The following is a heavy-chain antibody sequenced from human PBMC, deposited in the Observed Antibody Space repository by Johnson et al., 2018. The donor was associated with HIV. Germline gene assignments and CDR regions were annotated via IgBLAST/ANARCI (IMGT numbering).Heavy chain of an antibody. D-gene: IGHD6-6*01. V-gene: IGHV3-30*03. Sequence: VHLVESGGGVVQPGRSLRLSCAASGFTFSNYAFHWVRQAPGKGLEWVAVVSYDGTNKYYADSVKGRFTISRDNAKNSLYLQMNSLRAEDTAVYYCARAAPNAFDIWGQGTMVTVSS. CDR2: VSYDGTNK. J-gene: IGHJ3*02. CDR1: GFTFSNYA. CDR3: ARAAPNAFDI.